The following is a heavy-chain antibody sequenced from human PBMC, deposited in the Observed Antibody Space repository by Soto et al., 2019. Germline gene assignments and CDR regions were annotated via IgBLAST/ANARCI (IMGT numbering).Heavy chain of an antibody. CDR2: IRSKAYGGTT. J-gene: IGHJ4*02. Sequence: GGSLRLSCTASGFTFGDYAMSWFRQAPGKGLEWVGFIRSKAYGGTTEYAASVKGRFTISRDDSKSIAYLQMNSLKTEDTAVYYCTRDLPGRNIVVVPAAMGWGQGTLVTVSS. D-gene: IGHD2-2*01. CDR1: GFTFGDYA. V-gene: IGHV3-49*03. CDR3: TRDLPGRNIVVVPAAMG.